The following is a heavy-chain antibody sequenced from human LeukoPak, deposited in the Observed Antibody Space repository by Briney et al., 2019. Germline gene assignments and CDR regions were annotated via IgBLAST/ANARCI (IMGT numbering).Heavy chain of an antibody. V-gene: IGHV3-21*01. CDR2: ISSTSYYI. D-gene: IGHD3-9*01. CDR3: VTYYDTLTRNYVDY. J-gene: IGHJ4*02. CDR1: GLTFSRYS. Sequence: GGSLRLSCAASGLTFSRYSLNWVRQAPGKGLEWVSSISSTSYYIYYVDSVKGRFTISRDNAKNSLYLQMNSLRADDTAVYYCVTYYDTLTRNYVDYWGQRTLVTVSS.